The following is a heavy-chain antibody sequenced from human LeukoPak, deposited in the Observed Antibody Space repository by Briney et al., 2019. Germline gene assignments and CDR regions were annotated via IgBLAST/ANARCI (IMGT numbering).Heavy chain of an antibody. Sequence: PGGSLRLSCAASGFSFSNCGMHWVRQAPGKGLEWVAFIQYGGSNEYYADSVKGRFTISRDNFKNTLYLLMNSLRAEDTAMYYCAKDTWSWGQGTLVTVSS. D-gene: IGHD2-8*02. CDR2: IQYGGSNE. CDR1: GFSFSNCG. V-gene: IGHV3-30*02. J-gene: IGHJ5*02. CDR3: AKDTWS.